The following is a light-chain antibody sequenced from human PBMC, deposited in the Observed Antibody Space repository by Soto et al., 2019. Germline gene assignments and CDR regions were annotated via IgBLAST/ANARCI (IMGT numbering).Light chain of an antibody. CDR3: SSDTSSSTYV. CDR1: SSDVGGYNY. Sequence: QSVLTQPASVSGSPGQSITISCTGTSSDVGGYNYVSWYQQHPGKAPKLMIYDVSNRPSGVSNRFSGSKSGNTASLTISGLQAEDEADYYCSSDTSSSTYVFGTG. J-gene: IGLJ1*01. V-gene: IGLV2-14*01. CDR2: DVS.